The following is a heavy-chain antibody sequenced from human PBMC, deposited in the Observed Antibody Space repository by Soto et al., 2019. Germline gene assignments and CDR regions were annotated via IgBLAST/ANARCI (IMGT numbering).Heavy chain of an antibody. J-gene: IGHJ3*02. CDR2: MNPNSGNT. CDR1: GYTFTWYD. CDR3: ARGYSRSLEWLLPTPGDAFDI. V-gene: IGHV1-8*01. Sequence: ASVKVSCKASGYTFTWYDINWVRQATGQGLEWMGWMNPNSGNTGYAQKFQGRVTMTRNTSISTAYMELSSLRSEDTAVYYCARGYSRSLEWLLPTPGDAFDIWGQGTMVTVSS. D-gene: IGHD3-3*01.